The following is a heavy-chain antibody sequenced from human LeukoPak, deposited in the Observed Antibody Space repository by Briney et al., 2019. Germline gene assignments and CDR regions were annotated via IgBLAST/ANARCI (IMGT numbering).Heavy chain of an antibody. J-gene: IGHJ6*02. V-gene: IGHV4-59*01. CDR3: AKFPYSSWYGYYGMDV. CDR2: IYYSGST. CDR1: GGSISSYY. Sequence: RPSGTLPLTCTVSGGSISSYYWSWIRQPPGKGLEWIGYIYYSGSTNYNPSLKSRVTISVDTSKNQFSLKLSSVTAADTAVYYCAKFPYSSWYGYYGMDVWGQGTTVTVSS. D-gene: IGHD6-13*01.